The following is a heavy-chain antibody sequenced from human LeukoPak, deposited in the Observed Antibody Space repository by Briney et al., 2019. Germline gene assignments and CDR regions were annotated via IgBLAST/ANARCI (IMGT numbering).Heavy chain of an antibody. J-gene: IGHJ3*02. CDR2: ILYSGST. D-gene: IGHD3-10*01. V-gene: IGHV4-59*12. CDR1: GGSITNYF. CDR3: ARRKGYYGSGLSFDI. Sequence: SETLSLTCSVSGGSITNYFWSWIRQPPGKGLEWIGYILYSGSTRYNPSLKSRVTISVDTSKNQFSLKLSSVTAADTAVYYCARRKGYYGSGLSFDIWGQGTMVTVSS.